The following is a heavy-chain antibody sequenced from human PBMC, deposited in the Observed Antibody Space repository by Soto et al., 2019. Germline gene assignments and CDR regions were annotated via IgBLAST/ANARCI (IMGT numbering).Heavy chain of an antibody. D-gene: IGHD2-21*02. CDR2: IYYAGSP. V-gene: IGHV4-39*02. Sequence: QLQLQESGPGLVKPSETLSLTCSVSGGSISSTGHYWGWIRQPPGKGLEWSGNIYYAGSPYYNPSLKSRVTISVDTSKHHFSLALTSVTAADTAVYYCARLMGVVTVDYWGQGALVTVSS. CDR1: GGSISSTGHY. CDR3: ARLMGVVTVDY. J-gene: IGHJ4*02.